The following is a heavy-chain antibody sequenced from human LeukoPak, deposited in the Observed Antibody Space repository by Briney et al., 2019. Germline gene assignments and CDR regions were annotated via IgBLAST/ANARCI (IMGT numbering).Heavy chain of an antibody. CDR3: ASCSSTSCRPYYYYYGMDV. CDR1: GGTFSSYA. V-gene: IGHV1-69*06. CDR2: IIPIFGTA. J-gene: IGHJ6*04. D-gene: IGHD2-2*01. Sequence: ASVKVSCKASGGTFSSYAISWVRQAPRQGLEWMGGIIPIFGTANYAQKFQGRVTITADKSTSTAYMELSSLRSEDTAVYYCASCSSTSCRPYYYYYGMDVWGKGTTVTVSS.